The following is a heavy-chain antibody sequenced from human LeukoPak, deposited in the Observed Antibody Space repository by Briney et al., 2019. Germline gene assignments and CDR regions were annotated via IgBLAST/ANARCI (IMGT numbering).Heavy chain of an antibody. CDR3: TTLPAPAYYYDSSGYSDY. Sequence: GGSLRLSCAASGFTFSNAWMSWVRQAPGKGLEWVGRIKSKTDGGTTDYAAPVKGRFTISRDDSKNTLYLQMNSLKTEDTAVYYCTTLPAPAYYYDSSGYSDYWGQGTLVTVSS. V-gene: IGHV3-15*01. CDR1: GFTFSNAW. D-gene: IGHD3-22*01. CDR2: IKSKTDGGTT. J-gene: IGHJ4*02.